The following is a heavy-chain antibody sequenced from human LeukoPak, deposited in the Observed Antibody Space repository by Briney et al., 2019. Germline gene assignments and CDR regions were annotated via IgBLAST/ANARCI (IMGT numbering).Heavy chain of an antibody. Sequence: GASVKVSCKASGYTFTGYYMHWVRQAPGQGLEWMGWINPNSGGTNYAQKFQGRVTMTRDTSISTAYMELSRLRSDDTAVYYCARPRSHIVVVPAALDYWAREPWSPSPQ. J-gene: IGHJ4*02. D-gene: IGHD2-2*01. CDR2: INPNSGGT. CDR3: ARPRSHIVVVPAALDY. V-gene: IGHV1-2*02. CDR1: GYTFTGYY.